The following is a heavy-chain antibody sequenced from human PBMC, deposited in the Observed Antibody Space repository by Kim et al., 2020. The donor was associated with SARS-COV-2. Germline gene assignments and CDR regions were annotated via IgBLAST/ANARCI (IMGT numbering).Heavy chain of an antibody. V-gene: IGHV3-23*01. Sequence: KGRFTISRDNSKNTLYLQMSSLRAEDTAVYYWAKETGIAAAGTSRGAFDIWGQGTMVTVSS. J-gene: IGHJ3*02. D-gene: IGHD6-13*01. CDR3: AKETGIAAAGTSRGAFDI.